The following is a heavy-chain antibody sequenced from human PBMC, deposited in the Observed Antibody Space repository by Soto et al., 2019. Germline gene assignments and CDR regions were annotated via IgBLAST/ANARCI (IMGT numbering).Heavy chain of an antibody. D-gene: IGHD3-22*01. CDR1: GDSISTFY. CDR2: VYYTGST. J-gene: IGHJ4*02. V-gene: IGHV4-59*01. CDR3: ARGRTVRTYADDSSDYFYSFDY. Sequence: SETLSLTCTVSGDSISTFYWGWMRQSPGKELEWIGYVYYTGSTNHNPSLKSRVTISVDRSKNQFSLKLTSANAADTAVYYCARGRTVRTYADDSSDYFYSFDYWGQGTQVTVSS.